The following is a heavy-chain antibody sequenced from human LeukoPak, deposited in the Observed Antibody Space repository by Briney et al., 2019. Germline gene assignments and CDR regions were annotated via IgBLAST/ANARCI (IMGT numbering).Heavy chain of an antibody. CDR2: ISGSGGST. D-gene: IGHD2-2*01. J-gene: IGHJ4*02. CDR3: AKDTSCSSASCYGGFDY. V-gene: IGHV3-23*01. CDR1: GFTFSSYA. Sequence: PSGGSLRLSCAASGFTFSSYAMSWVRQAPGKGLEWVSAISGSGGSTYYADSVKGRFTISRDNSKNTLYLQMNSLRAEDTAVYYCAKDTSCSSASCYGGFDYWSQGTLVTVST.